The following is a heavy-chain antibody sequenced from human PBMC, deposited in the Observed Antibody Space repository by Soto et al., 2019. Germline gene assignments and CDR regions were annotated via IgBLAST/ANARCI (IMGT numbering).Heavy chain of an antibody. CDR1: GGTFSSYA. CDR2: IIPIFGTA. J-gene: IGHJ5*02. V-gene: IGHV1-69*06. CDR3: ARLTPDIVVVPAAPPQFDP. Sequence: SVKVSCKASGGTFSSYAISWVRQAPGQGLEWMGGIIPIFGTANYAQKFQGRVTITADKSTSTACMELSSLRSEDTAVYYCARLTPDIVVVPAAPPQFDPWGQGTLVTVSS. D-gene: IGHD2-2*01.